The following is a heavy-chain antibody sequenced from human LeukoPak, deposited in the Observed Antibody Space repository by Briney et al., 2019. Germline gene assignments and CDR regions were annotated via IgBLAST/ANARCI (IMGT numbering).Heavy chain of an antibody. V-gene: IGHV1-69*05. CDR1: GGTFSSYA. D-gene: IGHD3-22*01. J-gene: IGHJ4*02. CDR2: IIPIFGTA. Sequence: SVKVSCKASGGTFSSYAISWVRQAPGQGLEWMGRIIPIFGTANYAQKFQGGVTITTDESTSTAYMELSSLRSEDTAVYYCASSSYYYDSSGYYNFDYWGQGTLVTVSS. CDR3: ASSSYYYDSSGYYNFDY.